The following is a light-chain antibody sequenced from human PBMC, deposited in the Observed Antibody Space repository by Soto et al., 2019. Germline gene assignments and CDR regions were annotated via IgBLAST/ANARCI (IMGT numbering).Light chain of an antibody. CDR2: HAS. CDR1: QNIDRW. V-gene: IGKV1-5*01. Sequence: DIQMTQSPSTLPASVGDTVTITCRASQNIDRWVARYQQKSGKAPKILIYHASSLETGVPSRFSGSGSGTEFTPTISSVQPDDFASYYCQHYNSYGTFGQGIKVDIK. J-gene: IGKJ1*01. CDR3: QHYNSYGT.